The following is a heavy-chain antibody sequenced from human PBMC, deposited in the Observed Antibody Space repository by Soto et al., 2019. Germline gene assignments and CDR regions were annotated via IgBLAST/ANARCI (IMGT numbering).Heavy chain of an antibody. CDR3: ARAVPSYYDFWSGIDY. Sequence: ASVKVSCKASGYTFTSYYMHWVRQAPGQGLEWMGIINPSGGSTSYAQKFQGRVTMTRDTSTSTVYMELSSLRSEDTAVYYCARAVPSYYDFWSGIDYWGQGTLVTVSS. CDR1: GYTFTSYY. J-gene: IGHJ4*02. D-gene: IGHD3-3*01. V-gene: IGHV1-46*03. CDR2: INPSGGST.